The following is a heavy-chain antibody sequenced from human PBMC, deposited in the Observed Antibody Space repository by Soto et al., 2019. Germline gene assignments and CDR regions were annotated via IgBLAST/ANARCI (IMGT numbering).Heavy chain of an antibody. CDR3: AKGTGAVWSGYPLYFGY. CDR1: GFPFSSFA. D-gene: IGHD3-3*01. CDR2: ISGSGGST. V-gene: IGHV3-23*01. Sequence: EVQLSESGGGLVQPGGSLRLSCAASGFPFSSFAMSWVRQAPGKGLEWVSAISGSGGSTYYAVSVKGRFTISRDNSKNALDLQMNSLRAEDTAVYYCAKGTGAVWSGYPLYFGYWGQGTLVTLSS. J-gene: IGHJ4*02.